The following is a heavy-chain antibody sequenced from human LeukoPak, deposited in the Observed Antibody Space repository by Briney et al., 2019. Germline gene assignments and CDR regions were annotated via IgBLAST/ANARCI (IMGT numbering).Heavy chain of an antibody. CDR2: IYTSGST. Sequence: SETLSLTCAVYGESLSGYYWSWIRQPPGKGLEWIGRIYTSGSTNYNPSLKSRVTISVDTSKNQFSLKLSSVTAADTAVYYCARNDILTGYCFDYWGQGTLVTVSS. CDR3: ARNDILTGYCFDY. D-gene: IGHD3-9*01. V-gene: IGHV4-59*10. J-gene: IGHJ4*02. CDR1: GESLSGYY.